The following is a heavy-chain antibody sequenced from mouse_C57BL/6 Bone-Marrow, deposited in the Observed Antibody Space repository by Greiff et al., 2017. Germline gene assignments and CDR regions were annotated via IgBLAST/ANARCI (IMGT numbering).Heavy chain of an antibody. CDR2: INPNNGGT. V-gene: IGHV1-26*01. J-gene: IGHJ2*01. Sequence: VQLQQSGPELVKPGASVKISCKASGYTFTDYYMNWVKQSHGKSLEWIGDINPNNGGTSYNQKFKGKATLTVDKSSSTAYMELRSLTSEDSAVYYCRASTVVATNYFDYWGQGTTLTVSS. D-gene: IGHD1-1*01. CDR3: RASTVVATNYFDY. CDR1: GYTFTDYY.